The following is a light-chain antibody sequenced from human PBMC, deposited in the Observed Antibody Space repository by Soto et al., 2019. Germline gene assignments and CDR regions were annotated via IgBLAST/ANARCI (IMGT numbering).Light chain of an antibody. CDR1: QGLVYEDGNIY. CDR3: MQGTHWPWT. J-gene: IGKJ1*01. CDR2: WVS. Sequence: DVVMTQSPLSLPVTLGQPASISCRSSQGLVYEDGNIYLNWFQQRPGQSPRRLIYWVSNRDSGVPDRFSGSGSGSDFTRKISRVEAEDVGLYYCMQGTHWPWTFGQGTKVEIK. V-gene: IGKV2-30*01.